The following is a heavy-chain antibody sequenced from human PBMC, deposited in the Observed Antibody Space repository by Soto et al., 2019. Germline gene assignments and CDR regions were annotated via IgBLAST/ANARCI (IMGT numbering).Heavy chain of an antibody. J-gene: IGHJ4*02. CDR1: GFTFSSYG. CDR3: AKDRRAGGNYGFYSDF. D-gene: IGHD1-7*01. CDR2: SSATGAGT. V-gene: IGHV3-23*01. Sequence: VQLLESGGGLVQPGGSLRLSCAASGFTFSSYGMTWVRQAPGKGLEWVSFSSATGAGTYYADSVKGRLTISRDNSKNTLYLQMTSLRADDTAVYYCAKDRRAGGNYGFYSDFWGQGALVIVSS.